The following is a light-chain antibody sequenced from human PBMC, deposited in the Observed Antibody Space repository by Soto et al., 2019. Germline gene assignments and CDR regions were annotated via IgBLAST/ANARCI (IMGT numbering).Light chain of an antibody. V-gene: IGKV3-11*01. CDR1: QSVRTS. CDR2: DAS. CDR3: QQRSDWPVT. Sequence: EIVLTQSPATLSLSPGERATLSCRASQSVRTSLAWYHQKPDQAPRLLIYDASNRATGIPGRFSGSGSGTDFTLTSRCLEPEDFAVYYCQQRSDWPVTFGPGTKVDSK. J-gene: IGKJ3*01.